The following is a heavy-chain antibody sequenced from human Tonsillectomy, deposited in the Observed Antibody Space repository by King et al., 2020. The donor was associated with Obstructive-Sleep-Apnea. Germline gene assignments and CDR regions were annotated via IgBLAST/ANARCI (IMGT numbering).Heavy chain of an antibody. Sequence: VQLVESGGGLVQPGGSLRLSCVASGLTVSNNYMSWVRQAPGKGLEWVSVIYSGGATYYADSVKGRFTISRHSSKKPLDLQMNSLRGEDTAVYYCARDHPNTSSSSWYRGDAFDIWGQGTMVTVSS. CDR2: IYSGGAT. CDR3: ARDHPNTSSSSWYRGDAFDI. V-gene: IGHV3-53*04. CDR1: GLTVSNNY. D-gene: IGHD6-13*01. J-gene: IGHJ3*02.